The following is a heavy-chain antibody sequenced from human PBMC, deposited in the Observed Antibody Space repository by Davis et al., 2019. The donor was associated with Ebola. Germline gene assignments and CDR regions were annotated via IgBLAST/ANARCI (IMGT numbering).Heavy chain of an antibody. V-gene: IGHV3-23*01. CDR3: AKDLKKGRTWGWFDP. Sequence: GESLKISCAASGFTFSSYAMSWVRQAPGKGLEWVSAINGSGGSTYYADSVKGRFTISRDNSKNTLYLQMNSLRAEDTAVYYCAKDLKKGRTWGWFDPWGQGTLVTVSS. CDR2: INGSGGST. J-gene: IGHJ5*02. CDR1: GFTFSSYA. D-gene: IGHD3-16*01.